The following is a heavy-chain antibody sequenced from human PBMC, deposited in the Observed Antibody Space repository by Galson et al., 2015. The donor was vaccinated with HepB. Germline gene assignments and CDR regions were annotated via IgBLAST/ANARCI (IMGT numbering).Heavy chain of an antibody. CDR1: GFTFSNYA. CDR3: AKGGINWSGFDS. Sequence: SLRLSCAASGFTFSNYAMSWVRQAPGKGLEWVSGIDSSGRITYYADSVKGRFTISRDNSKCTLSLQMSSLRAEDTGVYYCAKGGINWSGFDSWGQGTLVTVSS. V-gene: IGHV3-23*05. D-gene: IGHD1-1*01. J-gene: IGHJ4*02. CDR2: IDSSGRIT.